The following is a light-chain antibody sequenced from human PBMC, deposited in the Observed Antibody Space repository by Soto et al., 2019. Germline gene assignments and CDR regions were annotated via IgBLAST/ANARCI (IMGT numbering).Light chain of an antibody. CDR2: AAS. Sequence: DIQITQFPSSMTASLRHRDTISYRASQSISSWLAWYQQKPGKAPKLLIYAASSWQSGIPARFSGSGSGTDFTLTISSLEPEDFATYYCQQSFSSRITFGQGTRLEIK. CDR3: QQSFSSRIT. V-gene: IGKV1-39*01. J-gene: IGKJ5*01. CDR1: QSISSW.